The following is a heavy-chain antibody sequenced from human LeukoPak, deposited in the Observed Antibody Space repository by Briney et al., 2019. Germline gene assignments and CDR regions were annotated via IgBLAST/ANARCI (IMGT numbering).Heavy chain of an antibody. V-gene: IGHV3-21*01. J-gene: IGHJ6*03. D-gene: IGHD3-3*01. CDR1: GFSFSTYS. CDR2: ISSTSAHV. Sequence: PGGSLRLSCAASGFSFSTYSMTWVRQAPGKGPEWVSSISSTSAHVYYADSVRGRFTISRDNAKNSLYLQMDSLRAEDTAVYYCARPDYDFWSGSPGGHHMDVWGKGTTVTVSS. CDR3: ARPDYDFWSGSPGGHHMDV.